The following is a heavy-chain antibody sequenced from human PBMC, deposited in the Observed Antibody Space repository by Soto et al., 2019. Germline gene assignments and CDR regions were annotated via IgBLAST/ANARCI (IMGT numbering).Heavy chain of an antibody. CDR3: ARGVVVGVVGQGWFAP. J-gene: IGHJ5*02. V-gene: IGHV4-4*07. Sequence: PSETLSLTCTVSGVSISSYYWSWIRQPAGKGLEWIGRIYTSGRTDYNPSLKSRVTMSVDTSKNQFSLKLSSVTAADTAVYYCARGVVVGVVGQGWFAPWGQGTLVTVSS. CDR2: IYTSGRT. D-gene: IGHD3-3*01. CDR1: GVSISSYY.